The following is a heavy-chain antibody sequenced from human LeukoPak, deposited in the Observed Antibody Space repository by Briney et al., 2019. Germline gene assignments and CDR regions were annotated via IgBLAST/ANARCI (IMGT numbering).Heavy chain of an antibody. CDR2: IYYSGST. CDR3: ARRNAALNWFDP. V-gene: IGHV4-39*01. J-gene: IGHJ5*02. CDR1: GGSISSSSYY. Sequence: PSETLSLTCTVSGGSISSSSYYWGWIRQPPGKEREWIGSIYYSGSTYYNPSLKSRVTISVDTSKNQFSLKLSSVTAADTAVYYCARRNAALNWFDPWGQGTLVTVSS. D-gene: IGHD4-11*01.